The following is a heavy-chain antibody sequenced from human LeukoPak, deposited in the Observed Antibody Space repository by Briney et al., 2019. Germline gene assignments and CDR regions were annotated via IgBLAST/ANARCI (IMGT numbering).Heavy chain of an antibody. J-gene: IGHJ6*03. CDR3: ARTLYYYDSGSYNYYYYMDV. CDR2: INPNSGAT. D-gene: IGHD3-22*01. CDR1: GYIFTEYY. Sequence: ASVKVSCKASGYIFTEYYIHWVRQAPGQGLEWMGLINPNSGATNSAKKFQDRVAMTRETSISTAYMELSRLRSDDTAVYYCARTLYYYDSGSYNYYYYMDVWGKGTTVTISS. V-gene: IGHV1-2*02.